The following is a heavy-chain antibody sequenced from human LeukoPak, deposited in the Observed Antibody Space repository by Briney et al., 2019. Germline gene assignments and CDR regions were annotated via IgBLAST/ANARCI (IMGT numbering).Heavy chain of an antibody. J-gene: IGHJ4*02. CDR3: AKSSYYDSSGYYREYYFDY. CDR1: GFTFSNYA. D-gene: IGHD3-22*01. V-gene: IGHV3-23*01. CDR2: ISGSGGST. Sequence: TGGSLRLSCAASGFTFSNYAMYWVRQAPGKGLEWVSAISGSGGSTNYADSVKGRVTVSRDNSKSTLYLQMNSLRAEDTAVYYCAKSSYYDSSGYYREYYFDYWGQGTLVTVSS.